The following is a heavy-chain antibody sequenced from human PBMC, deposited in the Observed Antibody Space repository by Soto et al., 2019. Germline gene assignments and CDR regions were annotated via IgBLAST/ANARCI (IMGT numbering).Heavy chain of an antibody. CDR3: ARALVDKEAYYYGMDV. D-gene: IGHD5-12*01. V-gene: IGHV4-31*03. J-gene: IGHJ6*02. CDR2: IYYSGST. CDR1: GGSISSGGYY. Sequence: QVQLQESGPGLVKPSQTLSLTCTVSGGSISSGGYYWSWIRQHPGKGLEWIGYIYYSGSTYYNPSLKRRVTISVDTSKNQFSLKLSSVTAADTAVYYCARALVDKEAYYYGMDVWGQGTTVTVSS.